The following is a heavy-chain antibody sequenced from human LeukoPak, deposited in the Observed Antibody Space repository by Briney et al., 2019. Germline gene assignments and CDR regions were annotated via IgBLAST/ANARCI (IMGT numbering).Heavy chain of an antibody. J-gene: IGHJ4*02. D-gene: IGHD3-22*01. CDR1: GGSFSGYY. CDR2: IYTSGGT. Sequence: PSETLSLTCAVYGGSFSGYYWSWIRQPPGKGLEWIGRIYTSGGTNYNPSLKSRVTISVDTSKNQFSLKLNSVTAADTAVYYCARGPHSSGYYPLFDYWGQGTLVTVSS. V-gene: IGHV4-4*08. CDR3: ARGPHSSGYYPLFDY.